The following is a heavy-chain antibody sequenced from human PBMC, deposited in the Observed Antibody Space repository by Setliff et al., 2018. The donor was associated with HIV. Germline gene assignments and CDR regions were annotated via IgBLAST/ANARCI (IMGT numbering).Heavy chain of an antibody. D-gene: IGHD2-21*01. J-gene: IGHJ5*02. V-gene: IGHV1-18*01. Sequence: ASVKVSCKASGYTFTSYGISWVRQAPGQGLEWMGWISAYNGNTNYAQKLQGRVIMTTDTSTSTAYMELRSLRSDDTAVYYCARLSRDGYNGGGWFDPWGQGTLVTVSS. CDR2: ISAYNGNT. CDR3: ARLSRDGYNGGGWFDP. CDR1: GYTFTSYG.